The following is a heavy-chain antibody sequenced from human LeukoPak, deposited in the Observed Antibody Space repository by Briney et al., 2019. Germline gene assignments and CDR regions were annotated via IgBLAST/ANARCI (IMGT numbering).Heavy chain of an antibody. CDR2: INQDGGTE. Sequence: PGGSLRLSCPAYGFTFTNYWLTWVRQAPGKGLEWVANINQDGGTEYYVDSMKGRFTISRDNAKNLVYLQINSPRAEDTAVYFCARHTLWRFDYWGQGALVTVSS. CDR3: ARHTLWRFDY. J-gene: IGHJ4*02. D-gene: IGHD1-1*01. CDR1: GFTFTNYW. V-gene: IGHV3-7*01.